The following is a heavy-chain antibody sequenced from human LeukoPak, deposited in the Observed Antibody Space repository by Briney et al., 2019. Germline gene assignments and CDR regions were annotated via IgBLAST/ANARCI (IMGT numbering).Heavy chain of an antibody. D-gene: IGHD3-16*01. CDR1: GFTFSSYS. Sequence: GGSLRLSCAASGFTFSSYSMNWVREAPGKGLEWVSSISSSSSYICYADSVKGRFTISRDNAKNSLCLQMNSLRAEDTAVYYCARDWGRPDAFDIWGQGTMVTVSS. CDR2: ISSSSSYI. V-gene: IGHV3-21*01. CDR3: ARDWGRPDAFDI. J-gene: IGHJ3*02.